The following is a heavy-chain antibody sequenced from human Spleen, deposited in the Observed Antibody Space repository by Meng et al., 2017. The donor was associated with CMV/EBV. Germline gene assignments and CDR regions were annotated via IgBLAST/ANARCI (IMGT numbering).Heavy chain of an antibody. J-gene: IGHJ5*02. V-gene: IGHV3-11*04. CDR1: GFSFSDYY. D-gene: IGHD3-3*01. Sequence: GESLKISCAASGFSFSDYYMSWIRQAPGKGLEWLSYISSSGNSVYYADSVKGRFTISRDNAKNSLYLQMNSLRAEDTAMYYCATNFGRWTTIFGPWGQGTLVTVSS. CDR3: ATNFGRWTTIFGP. CDR2: ISSSGNSV.